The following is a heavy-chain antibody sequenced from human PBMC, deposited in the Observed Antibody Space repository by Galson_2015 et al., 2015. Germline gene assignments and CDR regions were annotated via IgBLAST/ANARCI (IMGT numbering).Heavy chain of an antibody. J-gene: IGHJ6*03. CDR2: IWSDGTKK. CDR3: ARYRGGWYMDV. D-gene: IGHD3-10*01. Sequence: SLRLSCAASGFTFSSYGMHWVRQAPGKGLEWVTFIWSDGTKKYYADSVKGRFTISRGNSNNTLFLQMNSLRVEDTAVYYCARYRGGWYMDVWGNGTTVTVSS. CDR1: GFTFSSYG. V-gene: IGHV3-33*01.